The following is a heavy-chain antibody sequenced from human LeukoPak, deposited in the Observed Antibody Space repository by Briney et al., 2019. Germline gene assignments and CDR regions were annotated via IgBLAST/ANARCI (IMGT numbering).Heavy chain of an antibody. V-gene: IGHV4-59*01. CDR1: GGSISSYY. D-gene: IGHD1-26*01. CDR2: IYYSGST. CDR3: ARAPSSGSYYVGY. Sequence: SETLSLTCTVSGGSISSYYWSWIRQPPGKGLEWIGYIYYSGSTNYNPSLKSRVTISVDTSKNQFSLKLSSVTAADTAVYYCARAPSSGSYYVGYWGQGTLVTVSS. J-gene: IGHJ4*02.